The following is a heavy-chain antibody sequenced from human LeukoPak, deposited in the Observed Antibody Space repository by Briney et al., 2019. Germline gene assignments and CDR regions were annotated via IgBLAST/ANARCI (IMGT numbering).Heavy chain of an antibody. D-gene: IGHD6-13*01. CDR1: GFTFSSYG. CDR3: ARDYYSSSWYLFDY. V-gene: IGHV3-33*01. Sequence: GGSLRLSCAASGFTFSSYGMHWVRQAPGKGLEWVAVIWYDGSNKYHADSVKGRFTISRDNSKNTLYLQMNSLRAEDTAVYYCARDYYSSSWYLFDYWGQGTLVTVSS. J-gene: IGHJ4*02. CDR2: IWYDGSNK.